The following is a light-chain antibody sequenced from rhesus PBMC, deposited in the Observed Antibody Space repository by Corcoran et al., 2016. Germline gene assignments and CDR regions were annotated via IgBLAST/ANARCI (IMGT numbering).Light chain of an antibody. V-gene: IGKV1-22*01. Sequence: DIQMTQSPSSLSASVGDTVTITCRSSQSISSWLAWYQQKPGKAPKLLLYKASSLQSGVPSRFSGSGSGTDFPLTISSLQSEDFATYSCQQYSSSLIFAFGPGTKLDIK. CDR1: QSISSW. CDR3: QQYSSSLIFA. J-gene: IGKJ3*01. CDR2: KAS.